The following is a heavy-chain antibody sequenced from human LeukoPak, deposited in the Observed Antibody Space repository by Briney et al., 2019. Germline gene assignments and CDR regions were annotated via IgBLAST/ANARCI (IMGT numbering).Heavy chain of an antibody. CDR2: INHSGGT. V-gene: IGHV4-34*01. CDR3: ARDPTSTIFGVVTSYFDY. D-gene: IGHD3-3*01. J-gene: IGHJ4*02. CDR1: GGSFSGYY. Sequence: SETLSLTCAVYGGSFSGYYWSWIRQPPGKGLEWIGEINHSGGTDYNPSLKSRVTISVDTSKNQFSLKLSSVTAADTAVYYCARDPTSTIFGVVTSYFDYWGQGTLVTVSS.